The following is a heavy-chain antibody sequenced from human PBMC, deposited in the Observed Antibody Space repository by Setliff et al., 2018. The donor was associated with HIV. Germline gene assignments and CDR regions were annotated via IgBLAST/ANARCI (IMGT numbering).Heavy chain of an antibody. CDR1: GFTFTAHG. Sequence: GGSLRLSCAASGFTFTAHGMHWVRQAPDKGLEWVAFINYDENSEYYADSVKGRVTISRDNFRNTVDLQMNNLRPEDTAVYYCAKDGDYRNGDYDAFDIWGLGTMVTVSS. CDR2: INYDENSE. D-gene: IGHD4-4*01. J-gene: IGHJ3*02. CDR3: AKDGDYRNGDYDAFDI. V-gene: IGHV3-30*02.